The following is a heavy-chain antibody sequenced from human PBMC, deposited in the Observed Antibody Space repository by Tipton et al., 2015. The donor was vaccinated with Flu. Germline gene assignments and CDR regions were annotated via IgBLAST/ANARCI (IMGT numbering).Heavy chain of an antibody. CDR1: RGSISSGGAY. Sequence: LRLSCTVSRGSISSGGAYWTWIRLHPGKGLERIGCIYYSGSSYYNPSLESRVTISVDTSKNQFSLNLNSVTAADTAVYYCARDQGFGGGLTYDYYAMDVWGQGTTVTVSS. CDR3: ARDQGFGGGLTYDYYAMDV. D-gene: IGHD3-10*01. V-gene: IGHV4-31*03. J-gene: IGHJ6*02. CDR2: IYYSGSS.